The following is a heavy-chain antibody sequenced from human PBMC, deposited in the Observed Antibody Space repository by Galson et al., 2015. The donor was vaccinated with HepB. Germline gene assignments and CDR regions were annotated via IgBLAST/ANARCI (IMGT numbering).Heavy chain of an antibody. D-gene: IGHD3-3*01. CDR1: GFTFSRYA. J-gene: IGHJ3*01. Sequence: SLRLSCAASGFTFSRYAMHWARQAPGKGLEWVAVISYDGSDKYYADSVKGRFTISRDNSKNMVYLQMNSLRPEDTAVYYCETPDFWGGSDRGSFEVWGRGTMVTVSS. V-gene: IGHV3-30-3*01. CDR3: ETPDFWGGSDRGSFEV. CDR2: ISYDGSDK.